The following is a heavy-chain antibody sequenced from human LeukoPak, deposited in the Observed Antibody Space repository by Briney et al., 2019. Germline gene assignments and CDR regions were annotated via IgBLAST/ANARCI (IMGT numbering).Heavy chain of an antibody. Sequence: PGRSLRLSCAASGFSFSGYAMHWVRQAPGNGLEWVTVISYDGSEKYYSDSVKGRFTISRDNSKNTLYLQMNSLRAEDTAVYYCARTFWDKSNGYDYYFDYGGQGSLVTVSS. CDR1: GFSFSGYA. D-gene: IGHD5-12*01. CDR2: ISYDGSEK. J-gene: IGHJ4*02. V-gene: IGHV3-30*04. CDR3: ARTFWDKSNGYDYYFDY.